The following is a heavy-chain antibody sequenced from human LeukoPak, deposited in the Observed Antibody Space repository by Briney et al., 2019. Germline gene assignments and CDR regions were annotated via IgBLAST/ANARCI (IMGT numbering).Heavy chain of an antibody. CDR3: ARDVEHYDILTGQASRAFDI. Sequence: SETLSLTCTVSGGSINNYYWSWIRQPAGKGLEWIGRIYTRGSTNYNPSLKSRVTISVDTSKNQFSLKLSSVTAADTAVYYCARDVEHYDILTGQASRAFDIWGQGTMVTVSS. V-gene: IGHV4-4*07. D-gene: IGHD3-9*01. CDR1: GGSINNYY. CDR2: IYTRGST. J-gene: IGHJ3*02.